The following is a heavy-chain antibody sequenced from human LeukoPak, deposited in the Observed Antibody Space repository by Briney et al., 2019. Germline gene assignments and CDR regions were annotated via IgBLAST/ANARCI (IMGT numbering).Heavy chain of an antibody. CDR1: GGSISSYY. J-gene: IGHJ6*02. V-gene: IGHV4-59*01. CDR2: IYYSGST. Sequence: TSETLSLTCTVSGGSISSYYWSWIRQPPGKGLEWIGYIYYSGSTNYNPSLKSRVTISVDTSKNQFSLKLSSVTAADTAVYYCARVITGDYYYYYGMDVWGQGTTVTVSS. CDR3: ARVITGDYYYYYGMDV. D-gene: IGHD5-24*01.